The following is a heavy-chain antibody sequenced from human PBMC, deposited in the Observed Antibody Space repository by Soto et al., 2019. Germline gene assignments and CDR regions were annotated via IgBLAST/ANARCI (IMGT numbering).Heavy chain of an antibody. J-gene: IGHJ4*02. CDR2: ISYDGSNK. CDR1: GFTFSSYA. Sequence: GGSLRLSCAASGFTFSSYAMHWVRQAPGKGLEWVAVISYDGSNKYYADSVKGRFTISRDNSKNTLYLQMNSLRAEDTAVYYCARPCYSSGWTLDYWGQGTLVTVSS. D-gene: IGHD6-19*01. CDR3: ARPCYSSGWTLDY. V-gene: IGHV3-30-3*01.